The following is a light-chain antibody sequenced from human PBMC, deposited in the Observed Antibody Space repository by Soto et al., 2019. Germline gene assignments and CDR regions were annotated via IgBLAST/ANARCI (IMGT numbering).Light chain of an antibody. CDR1: QSVSNNY. CDR3: QQCATSPLT. J-gene: IGKJ1*01. CDR2: DAS. V-gene: IGKV3-20*01. Sequence: EIVLTQSPCTLSLSPGERATLSCRASQSVSNNYVAWYQQKPGQAPRLLIYDASRKATGIPDRFSGSGSGTDFTLTISRLELEDFAVYYCQQCATSPLTFGQGTRVDIK.